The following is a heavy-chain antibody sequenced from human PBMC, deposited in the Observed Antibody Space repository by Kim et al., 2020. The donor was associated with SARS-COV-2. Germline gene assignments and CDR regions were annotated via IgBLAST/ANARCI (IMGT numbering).Heavy chain of an antibody. D-gene: IGHD3-10*01. V-gene: IGHV3-23*01. J-gene: IGHJ6*02. Sequence: GGSLRLSCAASGFTFSSYDMSWVRQAPGKGLEWVSAISGSGGSTYYADSVKGRFTISRDNSKNTLYLQMNSLRAEDTAVYYCAKGGRVRGVIRDYYYYGMDVWGQGTTVTVSS. CDR2: ISGSGGST. CDR3: AKGGRVRGVIRDYYYYGMDV. CDR1: GFTFSSYD.